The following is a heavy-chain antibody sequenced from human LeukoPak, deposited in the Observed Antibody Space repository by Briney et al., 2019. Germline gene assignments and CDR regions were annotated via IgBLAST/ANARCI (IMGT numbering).Heavy chain of an antibody. Sequence: GGSLRLSCAASGFTFSSYGMSWVRQAPGKGLEWVSAISGSGGSTYYADSVKGRFTISRDNSKNTLYLQMNSLRAEDTAVYYCAKDLGGNKYYYDSSGYLNVGAFDIWGQGTMVTVSS. J-gene: IGHJ3*02. V-gene: IGHV3-23*01. D-gene: IGHD3-22*01. CDR1: GFTFSSYG. CDR3: AKDLGGNKYYYDSSGYLNVGAFDI. CDR2: ISGSGGST.